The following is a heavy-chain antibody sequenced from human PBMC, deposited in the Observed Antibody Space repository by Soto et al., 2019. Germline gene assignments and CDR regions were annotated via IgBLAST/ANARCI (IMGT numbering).Heavy chain of an antibody. V-gene: IGHV3-30*18. CDR2: ISYDGSNK. Sequence: QVQLVESGGGVVQPGRSLRLSCAASGFTFSSYGMHWVRQAPGKGLEWVAVISYDGSNKYYADSVKGRFTISRDNSKNTLYLQMNSLRAEDTAVYYCANDTLHEYCSGGSCYGDYWGQGTLVTVSS. J-gene: IGHJ4*02. D-gene: IGHD2-15*01. CDR3: ANDTLHEYCSGGSCYGDY. CDR1: GFTFSSYG.